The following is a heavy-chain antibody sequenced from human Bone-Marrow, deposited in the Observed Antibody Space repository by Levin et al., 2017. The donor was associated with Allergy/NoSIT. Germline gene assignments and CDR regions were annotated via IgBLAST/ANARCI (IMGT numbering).Heavy chain of an antibody. V-gene: IGHV3-7*04. D-gene: IGHD3-22*01. J-gene: IGHJ4*02. CDR2: IKQDGSEK. CDR3: ARERAYWDESSGYITD. CDR1: GFTFRNYW. Sequence: GGSLRLSCAASGFTFRNYWMSWVRQAPGKGLEWVANIKQDGSEKYYVDSVKGRFTISRDNAKNSLYLQMNSLRAEDTAVYYCARERAYWDESSGYITDWGQGTLVTVSS.